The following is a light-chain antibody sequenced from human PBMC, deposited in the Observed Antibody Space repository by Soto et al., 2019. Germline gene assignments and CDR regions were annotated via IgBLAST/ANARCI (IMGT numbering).Light chain of an antibody. CDR2: AIS. Sequence: DLVMTQTPLCSPVTLGHPASISCRSSQSLVHSVGNTSLSWLQQRPGQPPRLLIYAISNPFSGVPDRFGGSGAGQDFTLKISCVEAEDVGVYYCIQSTEPSTFGQGTKLQ. J-gene: IGKJ2*01. V-gene: IGKV2-24*01. CDR1: QSLVHSVGNTS. CDR3: IQSTEPST.